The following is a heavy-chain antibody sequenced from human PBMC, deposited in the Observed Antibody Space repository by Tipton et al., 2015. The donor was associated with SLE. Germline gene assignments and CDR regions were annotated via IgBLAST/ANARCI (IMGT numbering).Heavy chain of an antibody. CDR3: ARGPQRGYSYGPDY. V-gene: IGHV4-61*01. CDR1: GGSISSGYY. CDR2: IYYSGST. Sequence: TLSLTCTVSGGSISSGYYWSWIRQPPGKGLEWIGYIYYSGSTNYNPSLKSRVTISVDTSKNQFSLKLSSVTAADTAVYYCARGPQRGYSYGPDYWGQGTLVTVSS. D-gene: IGHD5-18*01. J-gene: IGHJ4*02.